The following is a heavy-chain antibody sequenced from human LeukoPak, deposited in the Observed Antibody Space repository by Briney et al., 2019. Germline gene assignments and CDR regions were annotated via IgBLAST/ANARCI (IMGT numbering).Heavy chain of an antibody. CDR2: IYYSGST. CDR1: GGSISSSSYY. V-gene: IGHV4-39*07. Sequence: SETLSLTCTVSGGSISSSSYYWGWIRQPPGKGLEWIGSIYYSGSTYYNPSLKSRVTISVDTSKNQFSLKLSSVTAADTAVYYCARRAYSSSWNWFDPWGQGTLVTVSS. D-gene: IGHD6-13*01. J-gene: IGHJ5*02. CDR3: ARRAYSSSWNWFDP.